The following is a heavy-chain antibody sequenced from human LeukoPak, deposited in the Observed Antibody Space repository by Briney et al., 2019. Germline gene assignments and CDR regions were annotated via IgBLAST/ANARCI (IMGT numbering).Heavy chain of an antibody. CDR2: INPNSGGT. CDR1: GYTFTGYY. D-gene: IGHD6-13*01. J-gene: IGHJ6*03. CDR3: ARLYSSSWYIYMDV. Sequence: ASVKVSCKASGYTFTGYYMHWVRQAPGQGLEWMGWINPNSGGTNYAQKFQGRVTMTRDTSISTAYMELSRLRSDDTAVYYCARLYSSSWYIYMDVWGKGTTVTVSS. V-gene: IGHV1-2*02.